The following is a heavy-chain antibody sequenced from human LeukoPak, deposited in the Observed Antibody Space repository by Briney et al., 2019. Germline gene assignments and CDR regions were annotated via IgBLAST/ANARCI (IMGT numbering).Heavy chain of an antibody. CDR2: VYYSGSN. CDR3: ARHRGDSMGVDF. D-gene: IGHD1-26*01. J-gene: IGHJ4*02. V-gene: IGHV4-39*01. CDR1: GGSVSSHYYY. Sequence: SETLSLTCTVSGGSVSSHYYYWGWIRQPPGKGLEWIGSVYYSGSNYYNPSLKSRVAISLDMSKNQFSLKLNSVTAADTAVYYCARHRGDSMGVDFWGQGTPVTVSS.